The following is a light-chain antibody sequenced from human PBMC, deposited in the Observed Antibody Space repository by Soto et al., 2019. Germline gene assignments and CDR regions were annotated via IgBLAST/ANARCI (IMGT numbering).Light chain of an antibody. CDR3: QRYNSNSRT. V-gene: IGKV1-5*01. J-gene: IGKJ1*01. CDR1: QNVDNW. Sequence: DIQMTQSPSTLSASVGDRVTITCRASQNVDNWVAWYQQKPVKAPKFLIYDASNLEIGVPSRFSGRGSGTEFTLTISSLQPDDFATYYCQRYNSNSRTFGQGTRV. CDR2: DAS.